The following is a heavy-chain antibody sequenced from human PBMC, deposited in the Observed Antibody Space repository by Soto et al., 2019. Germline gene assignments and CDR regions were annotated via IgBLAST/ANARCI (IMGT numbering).Heavy chain of an antibody. CDR1: GFRFSDFY. CDR3: ALNYYGLDI. V-gene: IGHV3-72*01. Sequence: GGSLRLSCAASGFRFSDFYMDWVRQTPGKGLEWVGRSRNKASSYTTDYAASVKGRFTISRHDSQDSLFLQMNSLQTEDTAVYYCALNYYGLDILGQGTTVTVSS. J-gene: IGHJ6*02. CDR2: SRNKASSYTT.